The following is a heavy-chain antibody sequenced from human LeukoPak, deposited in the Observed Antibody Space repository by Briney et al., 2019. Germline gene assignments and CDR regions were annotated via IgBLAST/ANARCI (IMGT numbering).Heavy chain of an antibody. V-gene: IGHV1-2*04. D-gene: IGHD4-17*01. J-gene: IGHJ5*02. Sequence: ASVKVSCKASGYTFTGYYMHWVRQAPGQGLEWMGWINPNSGGTNYAQKFQGWVTMTRDTSINTAYMELGRLRSDDTAVYYCARASVTTDGWFDPWGQGTLVTVSS. CDR2: INPNSGGT. CDR1: GYTFTGYY. CDR3: ARASVTTDGWFDP.